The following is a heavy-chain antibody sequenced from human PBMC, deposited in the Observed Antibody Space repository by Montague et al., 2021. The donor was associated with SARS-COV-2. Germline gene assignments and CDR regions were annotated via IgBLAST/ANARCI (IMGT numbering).Heavy chain of an antibody. CDR1: GGSISNYY. J-gene: IGHJ6*02. CDR2: MYYSEST. Sequence: SETLSLTCTVSGGSISNYYWSWIRQSPGKGLEWIAYMYYSESTKYNPSLKSRATISVDTSKNQFSLTLSSMTAADTAVSYCARARGGTIFYVIGAYYGMDIWGQGTTVTAS. CDR3: ARARGGTIFYVIGAYYGMDI. V-gene: IGHV4-59*01. D-gene: IGHD3-3*01.